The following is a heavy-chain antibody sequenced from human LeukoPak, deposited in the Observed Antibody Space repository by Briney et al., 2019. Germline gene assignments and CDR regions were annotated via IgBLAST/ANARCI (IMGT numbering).Heavy chain of an antibody. CDR2: ISSSSSYV. CDR1: GFTFSSYT. CDR3: ARDTYCTSTTCPEGEAFDI. Sequence: PGGSLRLSCEASGFTFSSYTMNWVRQAPGKGLEWVSSISSSSSYVYYADSVKGRFTISRDNAKNSLFLQMNSLRAEDTAVYYCARDTYCTSTTCPEGEAFDIWGQGTMVTVSS. V-gene: IGHV3-21*01. J-gene: IGHJ3*02. D-gene: IGHD2-2*01.